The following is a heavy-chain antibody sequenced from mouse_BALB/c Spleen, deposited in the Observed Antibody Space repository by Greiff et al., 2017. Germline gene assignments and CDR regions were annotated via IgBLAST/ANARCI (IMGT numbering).Heavy chain of an antibody. Sequence: QVQLKESGPELVKPGASVKMSCKASGYTFTDYVISWVKQRTGQGLEWIGEIYPGSGSTYYNEKFKGKATLTADKSSNTAYMQLSSLTSEDSAVYFCARGGYYGSSFAYWGQGTLVTVSA. J-gene: IGHJ3*01. D-gene: IGHD1-1*01. CDR2: IYPGSGST. CDR3: ARGGYYGSSFAY. V-gene: IGHV1-77*01. CDR1: GYTFTDYV.